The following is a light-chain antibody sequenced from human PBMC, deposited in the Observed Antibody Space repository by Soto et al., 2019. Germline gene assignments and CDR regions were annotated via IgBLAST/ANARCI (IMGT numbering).Light chain of an antibody. CDR2: GAS. J-gene: IGKJ3*01. V-gene: IGKV3-20*01. Sequence: EIVLTQSPGTLSLSPGERATLSCRASQSVSSSYLAWYQQKPGQAPRLLIYGASSRATGIPDRFSGSGAGTDFTLTISSLEPEECAVYYCQQYGSSPFTFGPGTKVDIK. CDR1: QSVSSSY. CDR3: QQYGSSPFT.